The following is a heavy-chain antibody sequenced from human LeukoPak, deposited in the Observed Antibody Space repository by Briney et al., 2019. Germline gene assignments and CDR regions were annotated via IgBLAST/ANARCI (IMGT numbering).Heavy chain of an antibody. Sequence: ASVKVSCKASGYTFTGYYMHWVRQAPGQGLEWMGRINPNSGGTNYAQKFQGRVTMTRDTSIITAYMELSRLRSDDTAVYYCARGGPRYYDSSGYANPPFDYWGQGTLVTVSS. CDR3: ARGGPRYYDSSGYANPPFDY. D-gene: IGHD3-22*01. V-gene: IGHV1-2*06. CDR2: INPNSGGT. J-gene: IGHJ4*02. CDR1: GYTFTGYY.